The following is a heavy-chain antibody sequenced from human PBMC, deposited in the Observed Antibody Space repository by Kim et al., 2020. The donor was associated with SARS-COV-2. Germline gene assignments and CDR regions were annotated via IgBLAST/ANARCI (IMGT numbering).Heavy chain of an antibody. CDR2: INVANGNT. CDR3: AREIDSTGYHFDY. D-gene: IGHD3-22*01. CDR1: GYTFTSYA. V-gene: IGHV1-3*01. Sequence: ASVKVSCKASGYTFTSYAIEWVRQAPGQRLEWMGWINVANGNTKYSQKFQGRVTITRNTSASTAYMELSSLRSEDTAVYYCAREIDSTGYHFDYWGQGTLVTVSS. J-gene: IGHJ4*02.